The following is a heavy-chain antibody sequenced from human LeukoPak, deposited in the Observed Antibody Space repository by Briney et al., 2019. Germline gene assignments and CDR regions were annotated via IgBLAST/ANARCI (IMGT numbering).Heavy chain of an antibody. CDR1: RYPPSHHS. D-gene: IGHD5-12*01. J-gene: IGHJ2*01. Sequence: ASVKDSSKPSRYPPSHHSVIRGGQAPGQGLEWMGWISAYNGNTNYAQKLQGRVTMTTDTSTSTAYMELRSLRADDVSLYVCARGRGYDSYYWYFDLWGRGTLVTVSS. CDR3: ARGRGYDSYYWYFDL. CDR2: ISAYNGNT. V-gene: IGHV1-18*03.